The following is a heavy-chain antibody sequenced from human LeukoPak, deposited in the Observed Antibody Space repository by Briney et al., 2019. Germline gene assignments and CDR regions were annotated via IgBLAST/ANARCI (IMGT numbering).Heavy chain of an antibody. CDR2: VKYEGVSK. D-gene: IGHD5-24*01. CDR1: GFTFRNYG. CDR3: AKEDRGPSDMTTTKGLDY. V-gene: IGHV3-30*02. Sequence: PGGSLRLSCAASGFTFRNYGMHWLRQAPGKGLEWVAFVKYEGVSKYYADSVKGRFTISRDNSRNTLYLQMDSLTLDDTAVYFCAKEDRGPSDMTTTKGLDYWGQGTLATVSS. J-gene: IGHJ4*02.